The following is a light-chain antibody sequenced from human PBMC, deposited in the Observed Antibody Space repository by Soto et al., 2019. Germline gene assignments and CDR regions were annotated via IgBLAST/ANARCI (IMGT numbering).Light chain of an antibody. Sequence: EIVMTQSPATLSVSPGERATLSCRASQSVYSNLAWYQQKPGQAPRLLIYHASTRATGIPARFSGGGSGTEFTLXISSXQSEDFAVXXXXQXTKWPLTFGGGTKVEIK. CDR3: XQXTKWPLT. CDR2: HAS. V-gene: IGKV3-15*01. CDR1: QSVYSN. J-gene: IGKJ4*01.